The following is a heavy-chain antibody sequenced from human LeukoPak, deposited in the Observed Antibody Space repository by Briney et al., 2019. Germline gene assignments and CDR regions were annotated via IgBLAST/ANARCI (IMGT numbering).Heavy chain of an antibody. CDR1: GGSITSYY. V-gene: IGHV4-59*12. CDR3: AREDILYYGTSS. J-gene: IGHJ4*02. CDR2: IYYSGST. D-gene: IGHD2-8*01. Sequence: SETLSLTCTVSGGSITSYYWSWIRQPPGKGLEWIGYIYYSGSTNYNPSLKSRVTISVDTSKNQFSLKLSSVTAADTAVYYCAREDILYYGTSSWGQGTLVTVSS.